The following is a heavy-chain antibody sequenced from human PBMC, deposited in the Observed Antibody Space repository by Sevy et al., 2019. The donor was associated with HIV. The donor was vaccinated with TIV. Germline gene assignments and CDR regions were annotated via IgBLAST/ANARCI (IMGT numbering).Heavy chain of an antibody. CDR1: GFTFRTYD. CDR3: AKEPFDY. J-gene: IGHJ4*02. V-gene: IGHV3-23*01. Sequence: GGSLRLSCAASGFTFRTYDMSWVRQAPGKGLQWVASIKGSASTTYYADSVKGRFTIFRDNSNNTLYLQVNTLRAEDTAMYYSAKEPFDYWGQGTLVTVSS. CDR2: IKGSASTT.